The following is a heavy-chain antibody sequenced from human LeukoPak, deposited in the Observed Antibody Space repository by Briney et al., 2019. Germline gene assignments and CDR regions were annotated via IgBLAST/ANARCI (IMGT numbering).Heavy chain of an antibody. CDR3: APTGKGSGSYYWFDP. CDR1: GFTFTNYN. D-gene: IGHD1-26*01. V-gene: IGHV3-21*01. CDR2: ISSSSTYM. Sequence: PGGCLRLSCVASGFTFTNYNMDWVRQAPGKGLEWVSSISSSSTYMFYADSVEGRFTISRDDAKNSLYLQMNSLRAEDTAVYYCAPTGKGSGSYYWFDPWGQGTLVTVSS. J-gene: IGHJ5*02.